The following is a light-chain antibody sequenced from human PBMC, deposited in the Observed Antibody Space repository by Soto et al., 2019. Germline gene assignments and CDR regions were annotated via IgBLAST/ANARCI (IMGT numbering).Light chain of an antibody. Sequence: EIVMTQSPATLSVSPGERATLSCRASHSVSSNLAWYQQKPGQAPRLLIYGASTRATGIPARFSGSGSGTEYTLTSISLLSEDFAVYYCQQDNNWPPITFGQLTRLAI. J-gene: IGKJ5*01. CDR2: GAS. CDR3: QQDNNWPPIT. CDR1: HSVSSN. V-gene: IGKV3-15*01.